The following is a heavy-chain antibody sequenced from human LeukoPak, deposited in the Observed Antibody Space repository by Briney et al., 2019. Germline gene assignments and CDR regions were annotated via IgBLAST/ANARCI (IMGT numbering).Heavy chain of an antibody. V-gene: IGHV3-7*03. CDR2: IKQDGSEK. CDR3: ARGPGLEVYGMDV. Sequence: PGGSLRLSCAASGFTFSSYWMSWVRQAPGKGLEWVANIKQDGSEKYYVDSVKGRFTISRDNAKNSLYLQMNSLRAEDTAVYYCARGPGLEVYGMDVWGQGTTVTVSS. CDR1: GFTFSSYW. J-gene: IGHJ6*02.